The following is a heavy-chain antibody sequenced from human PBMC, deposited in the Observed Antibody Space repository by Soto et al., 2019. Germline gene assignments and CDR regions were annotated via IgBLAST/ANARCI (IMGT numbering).Heavy chain of an antibody. D-gene: IGHD6-19*01. Sequence: SETLSLTCTVSGGSIISSSYYWGWIRQPPGKGLEWIGSIYYSGSTYYNPSLKSRVTISVDTSKNQFSLKLSSVTAADTAVYYCARWYSSGWYWFDPWGQGTLVTVSS. V-gene: IGHV4-39*01. CDR2: IYYSGST. CDR3: ARWYSSGWYWFDP. J-gene: IGHJ5*02. CDR1: GGSIISSSYY.